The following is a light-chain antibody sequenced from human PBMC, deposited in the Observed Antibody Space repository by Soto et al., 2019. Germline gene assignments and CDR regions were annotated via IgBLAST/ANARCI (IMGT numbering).Light chain of an antibody. V-gene: IGLV2-8*01. CDR1: SSDVGGYNY. CDR3: SSYAGSDNPYV. Sequence: QSVLTQPASGSGSHGQSITISCTGTSSDVGGYNYVSWYQQHPGKAPKLMIYEVSKRPSGVPDRFSGSKSGNTASLTVSGLQAEDEADYYCSSYAGSDNPYVFGTGTKVTVL. J-gene: IGLJ1*01. CDR2: EVS.